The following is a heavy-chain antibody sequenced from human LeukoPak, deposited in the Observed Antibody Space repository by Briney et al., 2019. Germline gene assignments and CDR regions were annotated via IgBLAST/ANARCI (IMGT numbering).Heavy chain of an antibody. CDR3: GRDWDWHVQF. V-gene: IGHV1-18*01. D-gene: IGHD1-26*01. J-gene: IGHJ4*02. Sequence: ASVKVSCKTSGYTFSRYCFSWVRQAPGQGLEWIGWIGVFNGNRNYAKSVQGRITLTADTSTNTTYMELRSLTSDDTAVYFCGRDWDWHVQFWGQGTLITVSS. CDR2: IGVFNGNR. CDR1: GYTFSRYC.